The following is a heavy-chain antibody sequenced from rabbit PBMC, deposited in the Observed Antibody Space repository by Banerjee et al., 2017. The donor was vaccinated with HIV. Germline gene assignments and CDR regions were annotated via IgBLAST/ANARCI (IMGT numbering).Heavy chain of an antibody. Sequence: QEQLEESGGDLVKPEGSLTITCTASGFSFSSYHYMCWVRQAPGKGLEWIACIYTSSGSTDYAGWVNGRFTISLDNAQNTVPLQMTNLTAADTATYFCARNDYSSAWGADLWGPGTLVTVS. CDR3: ARNDYSSAWGADL. J-gene: IGHJ4*01. D-gene: IGHD4-1*01. V-gene: IGHV1S43*01. CDR2: IYTSSGST. CDR1: GFSFSSYHY.